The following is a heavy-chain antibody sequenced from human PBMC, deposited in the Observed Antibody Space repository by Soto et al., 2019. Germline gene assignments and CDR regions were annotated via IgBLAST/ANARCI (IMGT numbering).Heavy chain of an antibody. J-gene: IGHJ4*02. D-gene: IGHD1-26*01. CDR3: SQIYGSGSWGWYFHS. Sequence: QITLKESGPSLVRPTETLTLTCTFSGFSLITGVGVGWVRQPPGKALEWLAVIFWDKNDYYRPSLQTRVTISXEXTXDXXGLTLTDMDPEDTATYFCSQIYGSGSWGWYFHSWGQGTLDTVSS. CDR1: GFSLITGVG. CDR2: IFWDKND. V-gene: IGHV2-5*02.